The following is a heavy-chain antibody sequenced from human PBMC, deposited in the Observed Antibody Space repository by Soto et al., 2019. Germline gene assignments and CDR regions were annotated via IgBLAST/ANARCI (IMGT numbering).Heavy chain of an antibody. CDR3: ARVAPYYYGSGSYYFDY. D-gene: IGHD3-10*01. CDR1: GFTFSRYQ. V-gene: IGHV3-7*01. Sequence: EVQLVESGGCLVQPGGSLRLSCAASGFTFSRYQMNWVRQAPGKGLEWVANIKQDGSEKYYVYSVKGRFTISRDNAKNSLYLQINSLRAEDTAVYYCARVAPYYYGSGSYYFDYWGQGTLVTVSS. CDR2: IKQDGSEK. J-gene: IGHJ4*02.